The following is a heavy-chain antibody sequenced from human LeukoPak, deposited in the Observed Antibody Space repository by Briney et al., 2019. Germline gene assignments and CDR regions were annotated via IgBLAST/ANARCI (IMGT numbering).Heavy chain of an antibody. CDR2: VYHSGRT. J-gene: IGHJ4*02. CDR3: ARAGGVKTAALDLDY. Sequence: SETLSLTCAVSGRSGGSISSINYWSWVRQPPGKWLEWIGEVYHSGRTHYNPTLNIRGTISVDKSQNQFSLKLTSVTTADTAVYYCARAGGVKTAALDLDYWGQGTLVTVSS. CDR1: GRSGGSISSINY. V-gene: IGHV4-4*02. D-gene: IGHD6-25*01.